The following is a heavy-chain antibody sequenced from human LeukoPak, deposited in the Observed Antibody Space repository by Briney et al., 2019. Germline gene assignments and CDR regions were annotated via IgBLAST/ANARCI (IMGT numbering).Heavy chain of an antibody. Sequence: SETLSLTCTVSGGPIDTYYWNCIRQPPGKGLEWIGYVFHTGSTNYNPSLKSRVTISVDTSKNQFSLKLSSVTAADTAVYYCARDIVVVPAPRRDAFDIWGQGTMVTVSS. CDR2: VFHTGST. CDR1: GGPIDTYY. V-gene: IGHV4-59*12. D-gene: IGHD2-2*01. CDR3: ARDIVVVPAPRRDAFDI. J-gene: IGHJ3*02.